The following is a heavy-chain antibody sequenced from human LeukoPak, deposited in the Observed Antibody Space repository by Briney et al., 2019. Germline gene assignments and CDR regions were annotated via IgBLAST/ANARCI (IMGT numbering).Heavy chain of an antibody. CDR3: AKDLAVAAAGSSSGMDV. Sequence: GGSLRLSCAASGFTFSSYGMHWVRQAPGKGLEWVAVIPYDGSNKYYADSVKGRFTISRDNSKNTLYLQMNSLRAEDTAVYYCAKDLAVAAAGSSSGMDVWGQGTTVTVSS. V-gene: IGHV3-30*18. D-gene: IGHD6-13*01. J-gene: IGHJ6*02. CDR1: GFTFSSYG. CDR2: IPYDGSNK.